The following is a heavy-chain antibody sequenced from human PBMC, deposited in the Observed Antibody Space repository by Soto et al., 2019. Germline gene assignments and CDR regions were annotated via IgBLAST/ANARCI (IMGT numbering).Heavy chain of an antibody. CDR1: GFTFSSYW. Sequence: GGSLRLSCAASGFTFSSYWMSWVRQAPGKGLEWVANIKQDGSEKYYVDSVKGRFTISRDNAKNSLYLQMNSLRAEDTAVYYCARETLFDWLLGYFDYWGQGTLVTVSS. J-gene: IGHJ4*02. CDR3: ARETLFDWLLGYFDY. CDR2: IKQDGSEK. D-gene: IGHD3-9*01. V-gene: IGHV3-7*04.